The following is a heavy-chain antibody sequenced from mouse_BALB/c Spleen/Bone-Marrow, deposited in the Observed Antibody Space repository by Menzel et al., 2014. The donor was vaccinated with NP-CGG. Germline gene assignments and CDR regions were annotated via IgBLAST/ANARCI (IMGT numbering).Heavy chain of an antibody. D-gene: IGHD2-3*01. CDR3: ARGDDGYYGDY. CDR2: IDPSDSET. CDR1: GYSFTSYW. Sequence: VHLVESGPQLVRPGASVKISCKASGYSFTSYWMHWVKQRPGQGLEWIGMIDPSDSETRLNQKFKDKATLTVDKSPSTAYMQLSSPTSEDSAVYYCARGDDGYYGDYWGQGTTLTVSS. J-gene: IGHJ2*01. V-gene: IGHV1S126*01.